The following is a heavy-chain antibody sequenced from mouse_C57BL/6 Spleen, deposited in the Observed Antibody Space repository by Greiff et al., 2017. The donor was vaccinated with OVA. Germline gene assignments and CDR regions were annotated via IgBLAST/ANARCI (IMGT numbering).Heavy chain of an antibody. CDR2: ISDGGSYT. CDR1: GFTFSSYA. V-gene: IGHV5-4*03. J-gene: IGHJ1*03. CDR3: ARAYITTVVAQPHWYFDV. D-gene: IGHD1-1*01. Sequence: DVKLVESGGGLVKPGGSLKLSCAASGFTFSSYAMSWVRQTPEKRLEWVATISDGGSYTYYPDNVKGRFTISRDNAKNNLYLQMSHLKSEDTAMYYCARAYITTVVAQPHWYFDVWGTGTPVTVSS.